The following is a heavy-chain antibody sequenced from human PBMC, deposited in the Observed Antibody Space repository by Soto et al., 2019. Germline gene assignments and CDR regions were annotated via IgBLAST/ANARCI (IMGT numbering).Heavy chain of an antibody. CDR2: FDPEDGET. Sequence: ASVKVSCKVSGYTLTELSMHWVRQAPGKGLEWMGGFDPEDGETIYVQKFQGRVTMTEDTSTDTAYMELSSLRSEDTAVYYCATADTGSSGWWVDAFDIWGQGTMVTVSS. J-gene: IGHJ3*02. CDR3: ATADTGSSGWWVDAFDI. V-gene: IGHV1-24*01. CDR1: GYTLTELS. D-gene: IGHD6-19*01.